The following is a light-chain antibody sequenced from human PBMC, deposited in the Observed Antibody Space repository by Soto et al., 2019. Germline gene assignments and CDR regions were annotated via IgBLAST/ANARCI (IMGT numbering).Light chain of an antibody. CDR3: SSYTSSSTLDYV. Sequence: SNRNRNGAVSGTTVPPGASCCTGNRSDVGGYNYVSWYQQHPGKAPKLMIYDVSNRPSGVSNRFSGSKSGNTASLTISGLQAEDEADYYCSSYTSSSTLDYVFGTGTKVTVL. CDR2: DVS. J-gene: IGLJ1*01. CDR1: RSDVGGYNY. V-gene: IGLV2-14*01.